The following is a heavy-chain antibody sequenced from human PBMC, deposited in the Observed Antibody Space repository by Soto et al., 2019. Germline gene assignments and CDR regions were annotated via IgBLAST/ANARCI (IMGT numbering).Heavy chain of an antibody. D-gene: IGHD6-19*01. Sequence: ASVKVSCKASGYTFINFYMHWVRQAPGQGLEWMGIINPSGGDTSYAQKFQGRVTMTRDTSTSTVYMELSSLRSEDTAVYYCARGRSRGSSDYPGPGTLVTGSS. CDR3: ARGRSRGSSDY. J-gene: IGHJ4*02. CDR2: INPSGGDT. V-gene: IGHV1-46*01. CDR1: GYTFINFY.